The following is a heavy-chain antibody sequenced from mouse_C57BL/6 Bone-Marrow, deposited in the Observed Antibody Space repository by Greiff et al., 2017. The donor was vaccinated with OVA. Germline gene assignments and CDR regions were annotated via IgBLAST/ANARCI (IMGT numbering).Heavy chain of an antibody. CDR2: ISNGGGST. J-gene: IGHJ3*01. V-gene: IGHV5-12*01. CDR1: GFTFSDYY. Sequence: DVMLVESGGGLVQPGGSLKLSCAASGFTFSDYYMYWVRQTPEKRLEWVAYISNGGGSTYYPDTVKGRFTISRDNAKNTLYLQMSRLKAEDTAMYYCARGANSAWFAYWGQGTLVTVSA. CDR3: ARGANSAWFAY. D-gene: IGHD3-1*01.